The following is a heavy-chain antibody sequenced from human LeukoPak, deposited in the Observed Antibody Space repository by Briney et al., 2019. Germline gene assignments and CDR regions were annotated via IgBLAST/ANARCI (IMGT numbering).Heavy chain of an antibody. D-gene: IGHD3-22*01. Sequence: SETLSLTCTVSSGSINNYYWSWIRQPPGKGLEWIGYIYYSGSTNYKPSLKSRVTISVDRSRNQFSLKLSSVTAADTAVYYCARGPYYDSSGFDCWGQGTLVTVSS. CDR1: SGSINNYY. CDR2: IYYSGST. J-gene: IGHJ5*01. V-gene: IGHV4-59*01. CDR3: ARGPYYDSSGFDC.